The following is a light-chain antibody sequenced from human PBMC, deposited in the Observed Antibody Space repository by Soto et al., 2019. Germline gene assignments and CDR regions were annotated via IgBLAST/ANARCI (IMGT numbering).Light chain of an antibody. CDR3: QHYNSYSEA. J-gene: IGKJ1*01. CDR2: SAS. Sequence: DIQMTQSPSSLSASVGDRVTITCRASQSISNFLHWYQQKPGKAPKLLIYSASSLQSGVPSRFSGSGSGTDFTLTISSLQPDDFATYYCQHYNSYSEAFGQGTKVDIK. CDR1: QSISNF. V-gene: IGKV1-16*01.